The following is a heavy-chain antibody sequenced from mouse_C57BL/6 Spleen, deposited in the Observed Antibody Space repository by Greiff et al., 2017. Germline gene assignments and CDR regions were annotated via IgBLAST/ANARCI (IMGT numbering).Heavy chain of an antibody. CDR1: GYAFSSYW. Sequence: QVQLQQSGAELVKPGASVKISCKASGYAFSSYWMNWVKQRPGKGLEWIGQIYPGDGDTNSNGKLKGKATLTADKSSSTAYMQLSSLTSEDSAVYFCAREGVYYGNYGGFHYWGQGTTLTVSS. V-gene: IGHV1-80*01. J-gene: IGHJ2*01. D-gene: IGHD2-1*01. CDR3: AREGVYYGNYGGFHY. CDR2: IYPGDGDT.